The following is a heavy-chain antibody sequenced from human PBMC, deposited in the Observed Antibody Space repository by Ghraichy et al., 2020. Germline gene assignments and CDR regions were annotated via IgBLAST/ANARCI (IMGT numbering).Heavy chain of an antibody. CDR3: ARALVVPAAMDAFDI. CDR1: GGTFSSYT. V-gene: IGHV1-69*02. Sequence: SVKVSCKASGGTFSSYTISWVRQAPGQGLEWMGRIIPILGIANYAQKFQGRVTITADKSTSTAYMELSSLRSEDTAVYYCARALVVPAAMDAFDIWGQGTMVTVSS. J-gene: IGHJ3*02. D-gene: IGHD2-2*01. CDR2: IIPILGIA.